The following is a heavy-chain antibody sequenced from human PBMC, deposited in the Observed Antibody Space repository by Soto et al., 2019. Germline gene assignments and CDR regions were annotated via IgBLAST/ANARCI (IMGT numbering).Heavy chain of an antibody. CDR2: VTNSGSGT. CDR3: AHGMSMAT. CDR1: GFTFSTYA. D-gene: IGHD6-6*01. V-gene: IGHV3-23*01. J-gene: IGHJ5*02. Sequence: GGSLRLSCAASGFTFSTYAMTWVRQAPGKGLDWVSTVTNSGSGTNYADSVKGRFTISRDNSKNALYLQMNSLRGEDTAVYFCAHGMSMATWGQGTLVTVSS.